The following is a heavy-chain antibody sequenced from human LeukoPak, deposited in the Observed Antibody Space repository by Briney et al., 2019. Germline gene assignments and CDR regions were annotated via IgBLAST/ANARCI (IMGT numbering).Heavy chain of an antibody. CDR3: AKPGIPYCSGGSCYSLDY. CDR1: GFTFSSYG. Sequence: PGGSLRLSCAASGFTFSSYGMHWVRQAPGKGLEWVAVISYDGSNKYYADSVKGRFTISRDNSKNTLYLQMNSLRAEDTAVYYCAKPGIPYCSGGSCYSLDYWGQGTLVTVSS. V-gene: IGHV3-30*18. D-gene: IGHD2-15*01. J-gene: IGHJ4*02. CDR2: ISYDGSNK.